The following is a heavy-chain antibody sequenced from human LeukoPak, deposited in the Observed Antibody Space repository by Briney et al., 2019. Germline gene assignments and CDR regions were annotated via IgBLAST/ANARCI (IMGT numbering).Heavy chain of an antibody. CDR2: IKQDGSEK. CDR1: GFNFSKYW. D-gene: IGHD3-10*01. V-gene: IGHV3-7*01. J-gene: IGHJ4*02. CDR3: AREEWFGELDY. Sequence: GGSLRLSCAASGFNFSKYWMTWVRQAPGKGLEWVANIKQDGSEKYYVDSVKGRFTISRDNAKNSLYLQMNSLRAEDTAVYYCAREEWFGELDYWGQGTLVTVSS.